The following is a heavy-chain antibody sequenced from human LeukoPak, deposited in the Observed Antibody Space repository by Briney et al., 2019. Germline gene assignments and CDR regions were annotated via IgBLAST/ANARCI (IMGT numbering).Heavy chain of an antibody. J-gene: IGHJ6*03. CDR2: IYHTGTT. V-gene: IGHV4-59*01. CDR1: GASISDYY. CDR3: ARTHGPFYHSMDV. Sequence: SETLSLTCTVSGASISDYYWSWVRQPPGKGLEWIAYIYHTGTTKYNPSLKSRVTISVDTSANQFSLKLSSVTAADTAVYYCARTHGPFYHSMDVWGTGTTVTVSS. D-gene: IGHD2-8*01.